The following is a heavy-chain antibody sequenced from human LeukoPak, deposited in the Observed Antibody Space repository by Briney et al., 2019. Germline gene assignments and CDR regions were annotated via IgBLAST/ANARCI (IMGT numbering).Heavy chain of an antibody. CDR2: IYYSGST. D-gene: IGHD3-3*01. V-gene: IGHV4-59*01. J-gene: IGHJ6*03. CDR3: ARDKYYDFWSGYLQNYYYYMDV. Sequence: PSETLSLTCTVSGGSLSSYYWSWIRQPPGKGLEWIGYIYYSGSTSYNPSLKSRVTISVDTSKNQFSLKLSSVTAADTAVYYCARDKYYDFWSGYLQNYYYYMDVWGKGTTVTVSS. CDR1: GGSLSSYY.